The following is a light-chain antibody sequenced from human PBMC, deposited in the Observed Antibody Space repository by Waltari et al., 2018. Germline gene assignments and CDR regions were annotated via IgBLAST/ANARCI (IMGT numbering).Light chain of an antibody. J-gene: IGKJ2*01. CDR3: QQRSNWPYT. CDR1: QSVSSY. V-gene: IGKV3-11*01. Sequence: EIVLTQSPATLSLYPGERLTLSCRASQSVSSYLAWYQQKPGQAPRLLIYDASNRATGIPARFSGSGSGTDFTLTISSLEPEDFAVYYCQQRSNWPYTFGQGTKLEIK. CDR2: DAS.